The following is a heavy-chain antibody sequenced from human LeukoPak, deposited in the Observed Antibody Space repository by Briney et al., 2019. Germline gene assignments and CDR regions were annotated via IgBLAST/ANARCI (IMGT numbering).Heavy chain of an antibody. D-gene: IGHD3-22*01. CDR3: AREEYYSDNSGYYPDS. Sequence: PSQTLSLTCTVSGDSISSGSYYWSWIRQPAGKGLEWIGRIYTSGSTNYNPSLKSRVTISVDTSKNQFSLKLSSVTAADTAVYYCAREEYYSDNSGYYPDSWGQGTPVTVSS. V-gene: IGHV4-61*02. CDR1: GDSISSGSYY. J-gene: IGHJ4*02. CDR2: IYTSGST.